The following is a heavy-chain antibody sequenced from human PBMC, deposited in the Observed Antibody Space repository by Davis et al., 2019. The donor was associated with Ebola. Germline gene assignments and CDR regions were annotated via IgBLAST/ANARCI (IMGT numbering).Heavy chain of an antibody. CDR2: IIPIFGTA. V-gene: IGHV1-69*13. J-gene: IGHJ2*01. CDR1: GGTFSSYA. D-gene: IGHD3-3*01. CDR3: AQHYDFWSGYYTEGWYFDL. Sequence: SVKVSCKASGGTFSSYAISWVRQAPGQGLEWMGGIIPIFGTANYAQKFQGRVTITADESTSTAYMELSSLRAEDTAVYYCAQHYDFWSGYYTEGWYFDLWGRGTLVTVSS.